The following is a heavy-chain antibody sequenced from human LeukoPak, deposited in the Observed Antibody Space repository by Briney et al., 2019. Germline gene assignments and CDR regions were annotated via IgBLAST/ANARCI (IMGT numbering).Heavy chain of an antibody. CDR1: GGTFSSYA. CDR2: INPNSGGT. V-gene: IGHV1-2*02. CDR3: ARVENDYGDYDSA. D-gene: IGHD4-17*01. J-gene: IGHJ4*02. Sequence: ASVKVSCKASGGTFSSYAISWVRQAPGQGLEWMGWINPNSGGTNYAQKFQGRVTMTRDTSISTAYMELSRLRSDDTAVYYCARVENDYGDYDSAWGQGTLVTVSS.